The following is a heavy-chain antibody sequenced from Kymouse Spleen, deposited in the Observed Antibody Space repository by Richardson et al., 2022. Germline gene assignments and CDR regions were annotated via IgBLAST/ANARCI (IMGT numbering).Heavy chain of an antibody. Sequence: EVQLVESGGGLVQPGGSLRLSCAASGFTFSSYSMNWVRQAPGKGLEWVSYISSSSSTIYYADSVKGRFTISRDNAKNSLYLQMNSLRDEDTAVYYCAREGYYYGSGSFDYWGQGTLVTVSS. CDR2: ISSSSSTI. CDR1: GFTFSSYS. J-gene: IGHJ4*02. D-gene: IGHD3-10*01. CDR3: AREGYYYGSGSFDY. V-gene: IGHV3-48*02.